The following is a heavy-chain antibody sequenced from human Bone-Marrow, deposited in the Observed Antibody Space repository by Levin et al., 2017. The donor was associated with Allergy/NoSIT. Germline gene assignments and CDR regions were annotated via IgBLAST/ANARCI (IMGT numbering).Heavy chain of an antibody. Sequence: SCTVSGNSVTYGGYYWTWIRQHPGKGLEWIGYIYYSGSTYYNPSLKSRLTISVDTSKNQFSLNLTSVTAADTAVYYCARGNTIGFSFGYDTWGQGTLVTVSP. J-gene: IGHJ4*02. CDR3: ARGNTIGFSFGYDT. CDR2: IYYSGST. V-gene: IGHV4-31*03. CDR1: GNSVTYGGYY. D-gene: IGHD5-18*01.